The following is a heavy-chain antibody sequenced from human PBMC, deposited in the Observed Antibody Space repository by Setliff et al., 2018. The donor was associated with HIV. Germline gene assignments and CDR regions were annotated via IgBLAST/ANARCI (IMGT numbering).Heavy chain of an antibody. CDR2: IYYSGTT. D-gene: IGHD7-27*01. CDR3: ARVPRVTSGRNFFDF. Sequence: PSETLSLTCTVSGVSISSSDYYWGWIRQPPGKGLEWIGSIYYSGTTYYNPSLKSRLTLSVDTSNNQFSLKLASVTAADTAVYYCARVPRVTSGRNFFDFWGQGTLVTVSS. V-gene: IGHV4-39*07. CDR1: GVSISSSDYY. J-gene: IGHJ4*02.